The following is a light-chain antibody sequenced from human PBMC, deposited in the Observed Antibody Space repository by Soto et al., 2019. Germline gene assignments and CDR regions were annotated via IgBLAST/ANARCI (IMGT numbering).Light chain of an antibody. CDR2: GNS. CDR3: QSYDSSLSGSK. V-gene: IGLV1-40*01. Sequence: QAVVTQPPSLSGAPGQRVTISCTGSSSNIGAGYDVHWYQQLPGTAPKLLIYGNSNRPSGVPDRFSGSKSGTSASLAITGLQAEDEADYYCQSYDSSLSGSKFGGGTKLTVL. J-gene: IGLJ2*01. CDR1: SSNIGAGYD.